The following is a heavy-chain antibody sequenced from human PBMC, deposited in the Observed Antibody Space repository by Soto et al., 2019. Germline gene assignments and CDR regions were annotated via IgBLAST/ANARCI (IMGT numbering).Heavy chain of an antibody. CDR2: ISPYNDDT. J-gene: IGHJ6*02. V-gene: IGHV1-18*01. Sequence: QAQLVQSGAEVKKPGASVKVSCKASGYTFSSYGISWVRQAPGQGLEWLGWISPYNDDTNYAQKLQGRVTMTTDTSTRTAYMDLRSLISDDTAVYYCARGGYYDSSGSRNYHYYGMDVWGQGTTVTVSS. D-gene: IGHD3-22*01. CDR3: ARGGYYDSSGSRNYHYYGMDV. CDR1: GYTFSSYG.